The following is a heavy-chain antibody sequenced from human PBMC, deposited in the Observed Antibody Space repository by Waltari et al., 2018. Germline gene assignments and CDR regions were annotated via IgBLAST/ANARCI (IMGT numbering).Heavy chain of an antibody. CDR2: IDPRDSYT. CDR3: ARHVAGEPWRIRAFDC. CDR1: GYNFSTYW. J-gene: IGHJ3*01. V-gene: IGHV5-10-1*03. Sequence: EVQLVQSGAEVKKPGESLTISCKASGYNFSTYWISWVRQTPGKGLEWLGRIDPRDSYTNYNPSLQGGVTTSVDKAVSTAYLQWSSLMTADTSIYYCARHVAGEPWRIRAFDCWGQGTMVTVSS. D-gene: IGHD3-10*01.